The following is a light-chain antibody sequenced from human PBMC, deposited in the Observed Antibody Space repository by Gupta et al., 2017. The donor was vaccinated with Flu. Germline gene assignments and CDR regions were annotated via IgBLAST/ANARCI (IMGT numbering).Light chain of an antibody. V-gene: IGLV1-47*01. CDR2: RND. CDR3: AAWNDSLNGWV. Sequence: QSVLTQPPSASGTPGQRVTISCSGSSSNIGNYYVYWYQQLPGTAPKLLIYRNDQRPSGVPDRFSGSKSGASASLAISGLRSEDEADYYCAAWNDSLNGWVFGGGTKLTVL. J-gene: IGLJ3*02. CDR1: SSNIGNYY.